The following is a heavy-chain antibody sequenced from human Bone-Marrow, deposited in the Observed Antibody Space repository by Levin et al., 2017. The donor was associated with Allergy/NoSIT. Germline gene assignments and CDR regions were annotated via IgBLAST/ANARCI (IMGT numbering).Heavy chain of an antibody. CDR2: IYFGDSNT. D-gene: IGHD6-19*01. Sequence: PGGSLRLSCKNSGYSFITYWIGWVRQMPGKGLEWMGIIYFGDSNTRYSPSFQGQVTISADKSIGTAYLQWSSLKASDTAMYYCARLRYSSGSTYYFDYWGQGTLVTVSS. J-gene: IGHJ4*02. CDR3: ARLRYSSGSTYYFDY. V-gene: IGHV5-51*01. CDR1: GYSFITYW.